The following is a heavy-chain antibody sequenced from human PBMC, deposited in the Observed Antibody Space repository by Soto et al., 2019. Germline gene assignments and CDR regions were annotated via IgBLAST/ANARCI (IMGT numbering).Heavy chain of an antibody. J-gene: IGHJ6*02. V-gene: IGHV1-69*13. D-gene: IGHD2-2*01. CDR1: GGTFSSYA. CDR2: IIPIFGTA. Sequence: ASVKVSCKASGGTFSSYAISWVRQAPGQGLEWMGGIIPIFGTANYAQKFQGRVTITADESTSTAYMELSSRRSEDTAVYYCARVSERDIVVVPAALTLAPYYYYGMDVWGQGTTVTVSS. CDR3: ARVSERDIVVVPAALTLAPYYYYGMDV.